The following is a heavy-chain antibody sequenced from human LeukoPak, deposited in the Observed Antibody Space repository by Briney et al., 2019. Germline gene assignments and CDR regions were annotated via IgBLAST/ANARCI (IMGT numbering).Heavy chain of an antibody. CDR2: IIPIVGTT. J-gene: IGHJ6*04. V-gene: IGHV1-69*16. CDR3: ARDVSSQQFGVMDV. D-gene: IGHD3-16*01. Sequence: SVKVSCKASGGTFSYFTINWVRQAPGQGLKWMGGIIPIVGTTHYAQEFQGRVTISTDESTSTVYMELSSLRSEDTAVYYCARDVSSQQFGVMDVWGKGTTVTVSS. CDR1: GGTFSYFT.